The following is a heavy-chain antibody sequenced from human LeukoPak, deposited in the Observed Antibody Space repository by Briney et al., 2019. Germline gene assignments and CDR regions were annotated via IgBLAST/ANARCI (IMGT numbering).Heavy chain of an antibody. Sequence: GGSLRLSCAASGFTFSSYEMNWVRQAPGKGLEWVSYISSSGSTIYYADSVKGRFTISRDNAKNSLYLQMNSLRAEDTAVYYCAREVVSMALDYWGQGTLVTVSS. CDR2: ISSSGSTI. D-gene: IGHD2-15*01. V-gene: IGHV3-48*03. J-gene: IGHJ4*02. CDR3: AREVVSMALDY. CDR1: GFTFSSYE.